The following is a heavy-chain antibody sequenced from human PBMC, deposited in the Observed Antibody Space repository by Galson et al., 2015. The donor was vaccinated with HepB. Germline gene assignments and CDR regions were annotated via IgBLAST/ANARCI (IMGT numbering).Heavy chain of an antibody. CDR1: ESTFSSYA. Sequence: SLRLPCAPSESTFSSYARSWVRQAPGKGLEWVSAISGSGGSTAYTDSVKGRFTISRDNSKNTLYLQMKSLRAEDTAEYYCAKEPPGYFDYCGQGALVTVSS. CDR3: AKEPPGYFDY. V-gene: IGHV3-23*01. CDR2: ISGSGGST. J-gene: IGHJ4*02.